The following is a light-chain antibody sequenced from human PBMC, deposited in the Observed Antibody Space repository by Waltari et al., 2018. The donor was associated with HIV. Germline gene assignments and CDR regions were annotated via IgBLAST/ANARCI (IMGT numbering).Light chain of an antibody. CDR2: GKN. J-gene: IGLJ2*01. V-gene: IGLV1-40*01. CDR1: TSNFGATFD. CDR3: QSYDNVLTAVI. Sequence: QSVLKQPPSVSGDPAQTVTVSCTGCTSNFGATFDLQRYQHLPATAPKLLIYGKNNRPSGVPARFSGSRSGSSASLAITGLQAEDEADYYCQSYDNVLTAVIFGGGTKVTVL.